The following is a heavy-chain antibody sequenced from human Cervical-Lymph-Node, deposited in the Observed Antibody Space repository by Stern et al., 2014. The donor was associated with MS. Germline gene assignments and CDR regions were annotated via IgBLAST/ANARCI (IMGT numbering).Heavy chain of an antibody. J-gene: IGHJ5*02. Sequence: QVQLQESGSGLVKPSQTLSLTCAVSGGSISSGGYSWSWIRQPPGKGLEWIGYIYHSGSTYYNPSLKSRVTISVDRSKNQFSLKLSSVTAADTAVYYCARVTPGDWFDPWGQETLVTVSS. CDR2: IYHSGST. CDR3: ARVTPGDWFDP. CDR1: GGSISSGGYS. D-gene: IGHD2-8*02. V-gene: IGHV4-30-2*01.